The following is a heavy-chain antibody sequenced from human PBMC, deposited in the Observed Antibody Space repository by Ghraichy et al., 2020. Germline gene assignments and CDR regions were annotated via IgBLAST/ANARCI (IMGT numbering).Heavy chain of an antibody. CDR2: IIPIFGTA. V-gene: IGHV1-69*06. D-gene: IGHD2-15*01. CDR1: GGTFSSYA. Sequence: SVKVSCKASGGTFSSYAISWVRQAPGQGLEWMGGIIPIFGTANYAQKFQGRVTITADKSTSTAYMELSSLRSEDTAVYYCARDRRYCSGGSCYSAPLWGQGTLVTVSS. J-gene: IGHJ4*02. CDR3: ARDRRYCSGGSCYSAPL.